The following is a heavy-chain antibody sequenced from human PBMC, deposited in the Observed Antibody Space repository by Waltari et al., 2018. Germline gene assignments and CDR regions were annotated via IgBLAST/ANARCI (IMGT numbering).Heavy chain of an antibody. Sequence: VLLLASGGGLVQPGGSLRPSCAASGFTFSRSAMSSVRQAPGKGLEWVSALSGSDGSTYYADSVKGRCTSSREDTKNTLYLQMNSLVAEETAVDYCAKEYPLVPGVPSGYWGQGTLVTVSS. J-gene: IGHJ4*02. CDR3: AKEYPLVPGVPSGY. CDR2: LSGSDGST. V-gene: IGHV3-23*01. CDR1: GFTFSRSA. D-gene: IGHD6-13*01.